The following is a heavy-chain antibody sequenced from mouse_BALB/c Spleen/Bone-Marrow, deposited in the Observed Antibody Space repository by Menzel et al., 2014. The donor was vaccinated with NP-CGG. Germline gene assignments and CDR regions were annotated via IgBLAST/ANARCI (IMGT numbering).Heavy chain of an antibody. CDR3: TRSEPFAY. CDR1: GYTFTSYY. CDR2: INPSNGGT. Sequence: QVQLQQSGAELVKPGASVKLSCKASGYTFTSYYMYWVKQRPGQGLEWIGGINPSNGGTNFNEKFKSKATLTVDKSSSTAYMQLSSLTSEGSAVYYCTRSEPFAYWGQGTLVTVSA. J-gene: IGHJ3*01. V-gene: IGHV1S81*02.